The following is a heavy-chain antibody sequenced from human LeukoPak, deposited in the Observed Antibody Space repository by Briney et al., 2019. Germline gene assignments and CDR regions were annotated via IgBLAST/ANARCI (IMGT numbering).Heavy chain of an antibody. J-gene: IGHJ5*02. V-gene: IGHV1-46*04. CDR3: ARELGPVAVSAGWFDL. D-gene: IGHD6-19*01. CDR2: INPSGDST. CDR1: GYTFTSYY. Sequence: GASVKVSCKASGYTFTSYYMHWVRQAPGQGLECMGRINPSGDSTRFAQSLQGRLTMTRDMSTSTVDMELNSLRSEDTAVYYCARELGPVAVSAGWFDLWGQGTLVTVSS.